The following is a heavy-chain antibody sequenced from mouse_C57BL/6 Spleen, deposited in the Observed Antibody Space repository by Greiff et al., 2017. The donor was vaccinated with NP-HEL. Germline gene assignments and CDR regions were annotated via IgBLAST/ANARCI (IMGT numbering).Heavy chain of an antibody. D-gene: IGHD3-1*01. Sequence: EVKLQESGPGLVKPSQSLSLTCSVTGYSITSGYYWNWIRQFPGNKLEWMGYISYDGSNNYNPSLKNRISMTRDTSKNQFFRKLNSVTTEDTATYYCAREMGLPYLDYWGQGTTRTVSS. CDR2: ISYDGSN. CDR3: AREMGLPYLDY. V-gene: IGHV3-6*01. J-gene: IGHJ2*01. CDR1: GYSITSGYY.